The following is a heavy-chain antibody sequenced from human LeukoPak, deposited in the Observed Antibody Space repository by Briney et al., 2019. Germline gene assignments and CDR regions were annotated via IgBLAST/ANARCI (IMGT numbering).Heavy chain of an antibody. Sequence: SETLSLTCTVSGGSISSSSYYWGWIRQPPGKGLDWIGSIFYSGSTYYNPSLKSRVTISVDTSKNQFSLKLSSVTAADTAVYYCARAVAGSLDAFDIWGQGTMVTVSS. J-gene: IGHJ3*02. V-gene: IGHV4-39*01. D-gene: IGHD6-19*01. CDR1: GGSISSSSYY. CDR2: IFYSGST. CDR3: ARAVAGSLDAFDI.